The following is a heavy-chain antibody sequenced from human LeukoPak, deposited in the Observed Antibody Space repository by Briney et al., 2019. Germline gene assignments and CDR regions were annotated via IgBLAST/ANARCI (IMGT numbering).Heavy chain of an antibody. J-gene: IGHJ4*02. V-gene: IGHV1-46*01. CDR1: GYTFTGYS. CDR3: ASGAGTYSPDY. D-gene: IGHD3-10*01. Sequence: ASVKVSCKASGYTFTGYSLHWVRQAPGQGLEWMGMINPNGDKTTYTQKFQGRVSMTRDTSTSTVYMEMSSLRTEDSAVYNCASGAGTYSPDYWGQGTLVTVSS. CDR2: INPNGDKT.